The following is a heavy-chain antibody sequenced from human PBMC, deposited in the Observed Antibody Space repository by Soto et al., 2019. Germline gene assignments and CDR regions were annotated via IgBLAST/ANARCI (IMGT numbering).Heavy chain of an antibody. CDR2: TYYRSKWYN. D-gene: IGHD1-26*01. CDR1: GDNVSRNNTA. Sequence: QVQLQQSGPGLVKPSQTLSLTCVISGDNVSRNNTAWNWIRQSPSRGLEWLGRTYYRSKWYNDYAVSVKSRITINPDTSKNQFSLQLNSMTPDDTAVYYCARDQGATNVWGQGTLVTVSS. V-gene: IGHV6-1*01. J-gene: IGHJ4*02. CDR3: ARDQGATNV.